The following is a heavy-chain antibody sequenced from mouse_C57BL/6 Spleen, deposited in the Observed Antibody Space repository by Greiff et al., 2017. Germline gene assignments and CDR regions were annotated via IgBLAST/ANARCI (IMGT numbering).Heavy chain of an antibody. CDR3: ARSTTALDY. J-gene: IGHJ2*01. V-gene: IGHV1-81*01. CDR1: GYTFTSYG. Sequence: VQLQQSGAELARPGASVKLSCKASGYTFTSYGISWVKQRTGQGLEWIGGIYPRSGNTYYNEKFKGKATLTSDKSSSTAYMDLRSLTSEDSAVYFSARSTTALDYWGKGTTLTVSS. CDR2: IYPRSGNT. D-gene: IGHD1-2*01.